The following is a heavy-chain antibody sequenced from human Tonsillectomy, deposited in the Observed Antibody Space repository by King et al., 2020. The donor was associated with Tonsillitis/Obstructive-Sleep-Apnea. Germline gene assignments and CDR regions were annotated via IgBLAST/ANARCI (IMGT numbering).Heavy chain of an antibody. CDR2: INHSGST. Sequence: VQLQQWGAGLLKPSETLSLTCAVYGGSFSGYYWSWIRQPPGKGLEWIGEINHSGSTNYNPSLKSRVTISVDTSKNQFSLKLSSVTAADTAGYYCARGGQRIGYCSSTSCKLDYWGQGTLVTVSS. CDR1: GGSFSGYY. J-gene: IGHJ4*02. CDR3: ARGGQRIGYCSSTSCKLDY. D-gene: IGHD2-2*01. V-gene: IGHV4-34*01.